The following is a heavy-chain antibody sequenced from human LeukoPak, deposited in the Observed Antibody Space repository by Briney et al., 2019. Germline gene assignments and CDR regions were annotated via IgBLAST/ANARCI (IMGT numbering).Heavy chain of an antibody. V-gene: IGHV3-30-3*01. CDR3: ARDPTYYDFWSGSKPGYYYGMDV. D-gene: IGHD3-3*01. CDR1: GFTFSSYA. Sequence: GGSLRLSCAASGFTFSSYAMHWVRQAPGKGLEWVAVISYDGSNKYYADPVKGRFTISRDNSKNTLYLQMNSLRAEDTAVYYCARDPTYYDFWSGSKPGYYYGMDVWGQGTTVTVSS. CDR2: ISYDGSNK. J-gene: IGHJ6*02.